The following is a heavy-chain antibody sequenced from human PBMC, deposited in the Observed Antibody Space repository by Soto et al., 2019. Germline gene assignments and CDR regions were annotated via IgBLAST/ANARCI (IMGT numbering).Heavy chain of an antibody. CDR1: GFTFSSYW. Sequence: EVQLVESGGGLVQPGGSLRLSCAASGFTFSSYWMSWVRQAPGKGLEWVANIKQDGSEKYYVDSVKGRFTISRDNAKNSLYLQMNSLRAEDTAVYYCAREAYCSSTSCSDYCGQVTLVTVSS. CDR2: IKQDGSEK. J-gene: IGHJ4*02. D-gene: IGHD2-2*01. V-gene: IGHV3-7*01. CDR3: AREAYCSSTSCSDY.